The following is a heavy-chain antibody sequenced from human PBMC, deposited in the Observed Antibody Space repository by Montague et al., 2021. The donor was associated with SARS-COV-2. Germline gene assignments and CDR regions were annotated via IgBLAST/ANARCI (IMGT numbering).Heavy chain of an antibody. CDR2: VYHSGST. V-gene: IGHV4-34*01. J-gene: IGHJ4*02. CDR3: ARKGSGRSDLAY. D-gene: IGHD1-26*01. CDR1: GGSFSGYS. Sequence: SETLSLTCAVYGGSFSGYSWSWIRQPPGKGLEWIGEVYHSGSTNYNPSFKSRVTISADKSTNQFSLRLTSVTAADTAIYYCARKGSGRSDLAYWGQGTLVTVSS.